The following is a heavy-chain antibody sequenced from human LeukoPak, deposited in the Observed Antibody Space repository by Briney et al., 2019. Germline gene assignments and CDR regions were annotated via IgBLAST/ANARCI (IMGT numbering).Heavy chain of an antibody. CDR2: INPNSGGT. V-gene: IGHV1-2*02. Sequence: ASVKVSCKASGYTFTSYAMNWVRQAPGQGLEWMGWINPNSGGTNYAQKFQGRVTMTRDTSISTAYMELSRLRSDDTAVYYCARAEWWELLDYWGQGTLVTVSS. J-gene: IGHJ4*02. CDR3: ARAEWWELLDY. D-gene: IGHD2-15*01. CDR1: GYTFTSYA.